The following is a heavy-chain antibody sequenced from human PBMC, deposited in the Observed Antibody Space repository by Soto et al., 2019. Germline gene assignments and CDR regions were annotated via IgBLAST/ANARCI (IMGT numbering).Heavy chain of an antibody. CDR1: GYTFTGHF. J-gene: IGHJ4*02. D-gene: IGHD3-3*01. V-gene: IGHV1-2*02. CDR3: ARDITIFGVVIVPRVFDY. Sequence: QVQLVQSGTEVKKPGASVKVSCKVSGYTFTGHFIHWVRQAPGQGLEWMGWIDPNSGDKNYAQKFQGRVTMTRDMSSSTAYMELSRLRSDDTAVYYCARDITIFGVVIVPRVFDYWGQGTLVTVSS. CDR2: IDPNSGDK.